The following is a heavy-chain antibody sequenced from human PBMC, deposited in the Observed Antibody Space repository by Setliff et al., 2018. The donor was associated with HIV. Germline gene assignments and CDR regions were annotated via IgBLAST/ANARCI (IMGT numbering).Heavy chain of an antibody. CDR2: INPDNGDT. J-gene: IGHJ6*03. CDR1: GYTFTSYA. Sequence: GASVKVSCKASGYTFTSYAMHWVRQAPGQRLEWMGWINPDNGDTNYAQKLQGRVTMTTDTSTSTAYMELRSLRSDDTAVYYCATDKGTTLSSYYYYYMDVWGKGTTVTVSS. D-gene: IGHD4-4*01. V-gene: IGHV1-3*01. CDR3: ATDKGTTLSSYYYYYMDV.